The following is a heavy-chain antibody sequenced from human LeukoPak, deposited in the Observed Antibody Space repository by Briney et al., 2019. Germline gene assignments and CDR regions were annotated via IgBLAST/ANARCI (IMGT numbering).Heavy chain of an antibody. CDR1: GFTFSSYS. V-gene: IGHV3-21*01. J-gene: IGHJ4*02. Sequence: PGGSLRLSCAASGFTFSSYSMNWVRQAPGKGLEWVSSISSSSSYIYYADSVEGRFTISRDNAQNSLYLQMNSLRAEDTAVYYCARDLKYCTNGVCHTGFSYHFDYWGQGTLVTVSS. CDR3: ARDLKYCTNGVCHTGFSYHFDY. CDR2: ISSSSSYI. D-gene: IGHD2-8*01.